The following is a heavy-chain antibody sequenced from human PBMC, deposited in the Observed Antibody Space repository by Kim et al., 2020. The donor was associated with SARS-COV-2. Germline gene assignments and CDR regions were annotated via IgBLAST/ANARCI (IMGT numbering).Heavy chain of an antibody. Sequence: GGSLRLSCAASGFTFSSYSMNWVRQAPGKGLEWVSSISSSSSYIYYADSVKGRFTISRDNAKNSLYLQMNSLRAEDTAVYYCARDPGGIAASDDAFDIWGQGTMVTVSS. D-gene: IGHD6-13*01. CDR2: ISSSSSYI. CDR1: GFTFSSYS. V-gene: IGHV3-21*01. J-gene: IGHJ3*02. CDR3: ARDPGGIAASDDAFDI.